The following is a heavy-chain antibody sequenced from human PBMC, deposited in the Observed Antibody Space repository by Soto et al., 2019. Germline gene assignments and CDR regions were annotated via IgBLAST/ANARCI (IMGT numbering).Heavy chain of an antibody. CDR2: ISYGGST. V-gene: IGHV4-31*03. CDR3: SRGILV. Sequence: QVQLQESGPGLVKPSQTLSLTCTVSGGSINSGGYCWSWIRQHPGKGLDWIGCISYGGSTSYNPSLKSRVTISVDTSKNQFSLKLTSVTAADTTVYYCSRGILVWGQGALITVSS. J-gene: IGHJ4*02. CDR1: GGSINSGGYC. D-gene: IGHD5-18*01.